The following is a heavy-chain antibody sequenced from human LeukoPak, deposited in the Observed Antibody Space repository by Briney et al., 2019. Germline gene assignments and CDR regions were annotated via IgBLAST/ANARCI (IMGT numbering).Heavy chain of an antibody. D-gene: IGHD5/OR15-5a*01. CDR1: GGSFSGYY. J-gene: IGHJ4*02. CDR2: INHSGST. CDR3: ARGSVY. Sequence: SETLSLTCAVYGGSFSGYYWSWIRQPPGKGLEWIGEINHSGSTNYNPSLKSRVTISVDTSKNQFSLKLSSVTAADTAVYYCARGSVYWGQGTLVTVSS. V-gene: IGHV4-34*01.